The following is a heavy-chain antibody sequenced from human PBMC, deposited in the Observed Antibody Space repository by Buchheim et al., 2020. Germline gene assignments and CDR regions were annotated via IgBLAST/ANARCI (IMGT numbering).Heavy chain of an antibody. CDR2: IYYSGST. CDR1: GGSISSSSYY. D-gene: IGHD3-3*01. J-gene: IGHJ5*02. CDR3: ARSTYYDFWSGYFNWFDP. Sequence: QLQLQESGPGLVKPSETLSLTCTVSGGSISSSSYYWGWIRQPPGKGLEWIGSIYYSGSTYYNPSLKSRVTISVATSKNQFSLKLSSVTAADTAVYYCARSTYYDFWSGYFNWFDPWGQGTL. V-gene: IGHV4-39*01.